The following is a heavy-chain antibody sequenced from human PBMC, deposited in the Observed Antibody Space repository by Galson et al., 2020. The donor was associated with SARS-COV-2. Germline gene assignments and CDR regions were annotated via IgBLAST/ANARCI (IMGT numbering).Heavy chain of an antibody. V-gene: IGHV4-34*01. Sequence: SETLSLTCAVYGGSFSGYYWSWIRQPPGKGLEWIGEINHSGSTNYNPSLKSRVTISVDTSKNQFSLKLSSVTAADAAVYYCARGPLYHYYYGSGSYRAKGGWFDPWGQGTLVTVSS. D-gene: IGHD3-10*01. CDR3: ARGPLYHYYYGSGSYRAKGGWFDP. CDR1: GGSFSGYY. J-gene: IGHJ5*02. CDR2: INHSGST.